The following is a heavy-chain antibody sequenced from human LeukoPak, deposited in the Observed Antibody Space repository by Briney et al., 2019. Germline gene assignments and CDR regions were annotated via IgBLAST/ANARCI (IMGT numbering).Heavy chain of an antibody. D-gene: IGHD5-18*01. CDR2: INHSGST. CDR3: ARRGGYSYGLALYDAKYYYYGMDV. Sequence: SETLSLTCAVYGGSFSGYYWSWIRQPPGKGLEWIGEINHSGSTNYNPSLKSRVTISVDTSKNQFSLKLSSVTAADTAVYYCARRGGYSYGLALYDAKYYYYGMDVWGQGTTVTVSS. J-gene: IGHJ6*02. CDR1: GGSFSGYY. V-gene: IGHV4-34*01.